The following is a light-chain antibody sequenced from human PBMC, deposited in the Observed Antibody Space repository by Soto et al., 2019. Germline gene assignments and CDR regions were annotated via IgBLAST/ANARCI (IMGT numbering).Light chain of an antibody. J-gene: IGKJ5*01. V-gene: IGKV1-33*01. Sequence: DIQMTQSPSSLSASVGDTVTITCQASQDISHYLNWYQQKPGKALKLLIYDASNLHPGVPSRFRGSGSGTEFSFNIPSLQPEDGATYYCQQYDDLPITFGQGTRLEIK. CDR2: DAS. CDR3: QQYDDLPIT. CDR1: QDISHY.